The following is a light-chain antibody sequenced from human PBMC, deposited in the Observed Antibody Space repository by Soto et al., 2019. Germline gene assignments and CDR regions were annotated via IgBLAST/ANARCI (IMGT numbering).Light chain of an antibody. V-gene: IGLV1-40*01. Sequence: QSVLTQPPSVSGSPGQRVTISCTGSSSNIGPGYYVHWYQQLPGTAPKLLIYGNSNRPSGVPDRFSGSKSGNSASLAITGIQAEDEEDYACQSYDSSLSSSAYVFGTGTKLTVL. J-gene: IGLJ1*01. CDR3: QSYDSSLSSSAYV. CDR1: SSNIGPGYY. CDR2: GNS.